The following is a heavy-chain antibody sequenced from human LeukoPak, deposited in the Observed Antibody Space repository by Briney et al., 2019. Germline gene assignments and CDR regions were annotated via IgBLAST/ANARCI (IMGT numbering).Heavy chain of an antibody. J-gene: IGHJ4*02. Sequence: ASVKVSCKASGYTFTSYAMHWVRQAPGQRLEWMGWINAGNGATKYSQKFQGRVTITRDTSASTAYMELSSLTSEDTAVYYCARDRAGQFDYWGQGTLATVSS. CDR1: GYTFTSYA. CDR3: ARDRAGQFDY. CDR2: INAGNGAT. D-gene: IGHD3-10*01. V-gene: IGHV1-3*01.